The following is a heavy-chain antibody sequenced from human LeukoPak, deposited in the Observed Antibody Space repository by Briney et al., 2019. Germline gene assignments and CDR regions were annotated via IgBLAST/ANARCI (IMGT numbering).Heavy chain of an antibody. CDR1: GYTFTGYY. CDR3: ARDRGIAVAVPSGY. Sequence: ASVKVSCKASGYTFTGYYMHWVRQAPGQGLEWMGWSNPNSGGTNYAQKFQGRVTMTRDTSISTAYMELSRLRSDDTAVYYCARDRGIAVAVPSGYWGQGTLVTVSS. J-gene: IGHJ4*02. V-gene: IGHV1-2*02. CDR2: SNPNSGGT. D-gene: IGHD6-19*01.